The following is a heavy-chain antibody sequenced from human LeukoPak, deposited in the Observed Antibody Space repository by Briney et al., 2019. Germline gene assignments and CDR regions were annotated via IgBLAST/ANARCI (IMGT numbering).Heavy chain of an antibody. J-gene: IGHJ4*02. CDR1: GGSISSSSYY. Sequence: PSETLSLTCTVSGGSISSSSYYWGWIRQPPGKGLEWIGSIYYSGSTYYNPSLKSRVTISVDTSKNQFSLKLSSVTAADTAVYYCARHQQRGLLRIDYWGQGTLVTVSS. V-gene: IGHV4-39*01. D-gene: IGHD3-22*01. CDR2: IYYSGST. CDR3: ARHQQRGLLRIDY.